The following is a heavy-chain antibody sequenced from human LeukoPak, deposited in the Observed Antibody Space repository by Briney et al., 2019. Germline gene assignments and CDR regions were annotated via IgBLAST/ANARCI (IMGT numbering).Heavy chain of an antibody. CDR1: GFTFSSYS. J-gene: IGHJ5*02. CDR3: LSWGVGNP. Sequence: PGGSLRLSCAASGFTFSSYSMNWVRQAPGKGLEWVANVDPDGSGKYYIDSVKGRFTVSRDNAKNSLYLQMTSLRAEDTATYYCLSWGVGNPWGQGTLVTVSS. CDR2: VDPDGSGK. V-gene: IGHV3-7*01. D-gene: IGHD7-27*01.